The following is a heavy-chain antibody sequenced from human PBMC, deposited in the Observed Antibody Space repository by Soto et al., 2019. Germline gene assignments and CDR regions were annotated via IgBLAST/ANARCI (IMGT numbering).Heavy chain of an antibody. CDR2: IIPIFGTA. J-gene: IGHJ4*02. CDR3: ARGGGVRYSGSYRPDY. Sequence: GASVKVSGKASGGTFSSYAISWVRQAPGQGLEWMGGIIPIFGTANYAQKFQGRVTITADESTSTAYMGLSSLRSEDTAVYYCARGGGVRYSGSYRPDYWGQGTLVTVSS. V-gene: IGHV1-69*13. CDR1: GGTFSSYA. D-gene: IGHD1-26*01.